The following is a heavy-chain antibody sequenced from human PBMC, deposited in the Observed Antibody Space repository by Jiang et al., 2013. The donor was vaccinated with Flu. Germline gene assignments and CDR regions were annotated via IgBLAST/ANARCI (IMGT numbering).Heavy chain of an antibody. CDR1: GFGFSYSG. V-gene: IGHV3-33*01. Sequence: VQLLESGGGAVQPGRSLRLSCAAAGFGFSYSGMHWVRQAPGKGLEWVAVIWYDGRTKFYVDSVKGRFTISRDNSKNTLYLQMNSLRAEDTAVYYCARDRHVSYYYNYYGMDVVGPKGPRSPSPQ. J-gene: IGHJ6*01. CDR2: IWYDGRTK. CDR3: ARDRHVSYYYNYYGMDV. D-gene: IGHD3-10*02.